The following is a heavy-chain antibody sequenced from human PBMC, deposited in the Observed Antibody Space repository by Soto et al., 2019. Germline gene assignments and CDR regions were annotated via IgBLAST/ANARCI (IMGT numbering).Heavy chain of an antibody. CDR3: AREALLNWFDP. J-gene: IGHJ5*02. D-gene: IGHD2-15*01. Sequence: DVQLVESGGGLVQPGGSLRLSCAASGFTFSSYSMNWVRQAPGKGLEWVSYISSSSSTIYYADSVKGRFTISRDNAKNSLYLQMNSLRAEDTAVYYCAREALLNWFDPWGQGTLVTVSS. V-gene: IGHV3-48*01. CDR2: ISSSSSTI. CDR1: GFTFSSYS.